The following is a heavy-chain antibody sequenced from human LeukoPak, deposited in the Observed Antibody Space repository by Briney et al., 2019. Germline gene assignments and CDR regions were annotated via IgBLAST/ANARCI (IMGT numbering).Heavy chain of an antibody. V-gene: IGHV1-8*01. CDR2: MNPNSGNT. D-gene: IGHD6-19*01. J-gene: IGHJ4*02. CDR3: ARVQGAKGGWYRFYYFDY. CDR1: GYTFTSYD. Sequence: ASVKVSCKASGYTFTSYDINWVRQATGQGLEWMGWMNPNSGNTGYAQKFQGRVTMTRNTSISTAYMELSRLRSDDTAVYYCARVQGAKGGWYRFYYFDYWGQGTLVTVSS.